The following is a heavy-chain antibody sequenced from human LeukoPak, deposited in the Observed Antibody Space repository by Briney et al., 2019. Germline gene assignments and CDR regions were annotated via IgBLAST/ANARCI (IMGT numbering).Heavy chain of an antibody. J-gene: IGHJ3*02. CDR3: ASLDAVDM. Sequence: ASVKVSCKAPGNTFTGYFIHWVRQAPGQGFEWMGWNNPNSGGANYAQKFQGRVLMTRDTSINTAFMELSSLRSVDTAVYYCASLDAVDMWGQGTMVTVSS. CDR1: GNTFTGYF. CDR2: NNPNSGGA. V-gene: IGHV1-2*02.